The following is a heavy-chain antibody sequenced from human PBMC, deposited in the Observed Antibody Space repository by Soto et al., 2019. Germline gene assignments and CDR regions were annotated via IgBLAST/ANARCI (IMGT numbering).Heavy chain of an antibody. CDR1: GSTFSSYS. J-gene: IGHJ6*02. D-gene: IGHD3-3*01. CDR2: ISSSSSYI. Sequence: GGSLRLSCAASGSTFSSYSMNWVRQAPGKGLEWVSSISSSSSYIYYADSVKGRFTISRDNAKNSLYLQMNSLRAEDTAVYYCARAPYYDFWSGYYYGMDVWGQGTTVTVSS. CDR3: ARAPYYDFWSGYYYGMDV. V-gene: IGHV3-21*01.